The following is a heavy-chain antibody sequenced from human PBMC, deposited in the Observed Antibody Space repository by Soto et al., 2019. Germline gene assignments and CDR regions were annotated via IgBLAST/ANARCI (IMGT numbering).Heavy chain of an antibody. CDR3: ARHYLTTVNNWFDP. J-gene: IGHJ5*02. D-gene: IGHD4-4*01. V-gene: IGHV4-39*01. CDR2: IYYSGST. CDR1: GGSISSSYY. Sequence: PSETLSLTCAVSGGSISSSYYWGWIRQPPGKGLEWIGSIYYSGSTYYSPSLKSRVTMSVDASKNQFSLKLSSVTAADTAVYYCARHYLTTVNNWFDPWGQGTLVTVSS.